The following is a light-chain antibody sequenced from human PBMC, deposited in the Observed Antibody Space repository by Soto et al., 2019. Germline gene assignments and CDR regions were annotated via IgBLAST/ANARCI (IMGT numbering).Light chain of an antibody. CDR1: QTISSW. CDR2: KAS. Sequence: IQMTQSPSTLSGSVGDRVTITCRASQTISSWLAWYQQKPGKAPKLLIYKASTLTSGVPSRFSGSGSGTEFTLTISSLQPDYFATYYCQHYNSYSEAFGQGTKVELK. J-gene: IGKJ1*01. CDR3: QHYNSYSEA. V-gene: IGKV1-5*03.